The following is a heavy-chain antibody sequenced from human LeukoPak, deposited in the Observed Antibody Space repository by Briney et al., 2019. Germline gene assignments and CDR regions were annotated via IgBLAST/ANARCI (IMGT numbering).Heavy chain of an antibody. J-gene: IGHJ4*02. CDR1: GYTFTGYD. CDR2: INPNSGGT. V-gene: IGHV1-2*02. CDR3: ARADYRGKGDDY. D-gene: IGHD4-23*01. Sequence: ASVKVSCKPSGYTFTGYDMHWVRQAPGQGLEWMGWINPNSGGTNYAQKFQGRVTMTRDTSISTAYMELSRLTADDTAVYYCARADYRGKGDDYWGQGTLVTVSS.